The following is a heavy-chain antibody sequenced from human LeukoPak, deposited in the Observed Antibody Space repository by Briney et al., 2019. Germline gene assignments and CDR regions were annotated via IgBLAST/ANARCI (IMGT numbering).Heavy chain of an antibody. D-gene: IGHD1-26*01. CDR2: IRADGATT. CDR1: GFTFGDYD. Sequence: PGGSLRLSCAASGFTFGDYDMHWVRQAPEKGLEWVSLIRADGATTRYTDSVKGRFTISRDNSKDSLYLQMNSLRTEDTALYYCARDNTGSYEYWGQGTLVTVSP. V-gene: IGHV3-43*02. CDR3: ARDNTGSYEY. J-gene: IGHJ4*02.